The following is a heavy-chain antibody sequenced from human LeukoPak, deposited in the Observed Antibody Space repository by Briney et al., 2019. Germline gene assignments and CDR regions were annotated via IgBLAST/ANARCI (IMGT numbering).Heavy chain of an antibody. J-gene: IGHJ4*02. CDR1: GYTFTSYG. V-gene: IGHV1-18*01. Sequence: ASVKVSCKASGYTFTSYGISWVRQAPGQGLEWMGWISAYNGNTNYAQKLQGRVTMTTDTSTSTAYMELRSLRSDDTAVYYCARSEYCGGDCYSPDYWGQGTLVTVSS. CDR3: ARSEYCGGDCYSPDY. D-gene: IGHD2-21*02. CDR2: ISAYNGNT.